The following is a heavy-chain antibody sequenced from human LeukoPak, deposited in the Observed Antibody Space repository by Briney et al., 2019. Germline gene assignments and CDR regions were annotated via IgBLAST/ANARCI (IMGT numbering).Heavy chain of an antibody. Sequence: KPGGSLRLSCAASGFTFSSYAMSWVRQAPGKGLEWVSSISSSSSYIYYADSVKGRFTISRDNAKNSLYLQMNSLRAEDTAVYYCARGKTRSWNNWFDPWGQGTLVTVSS. CDR1: GFTFSSYA. CDR2: ISSSSSYI. V-gene: IGHV3-21*01. CDR3: ARGKTRSWNNWFDP. D-gene: IGHD2-15*01. J-gene: IGHJ5*02.